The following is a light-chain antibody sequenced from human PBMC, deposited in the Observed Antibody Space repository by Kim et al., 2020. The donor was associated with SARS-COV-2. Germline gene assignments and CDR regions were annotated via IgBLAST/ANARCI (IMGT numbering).Light chain of an antibody. CDR3: QTWGTGIRV. J-gene: IGLJ3*02. CDR1: SGHSSYA. Sequence: ASVHLPCTLSSGHSSYAIAWHQQQPEKGPRYLMKLNSDGSHSKGDGIPDRFSGSRSGAERYLTISSLQSEDEADYYCQTWGTGIRVFGGGTQLTVL. CDR2: LNSDGSH. V-gene: IGLV4-69*01.